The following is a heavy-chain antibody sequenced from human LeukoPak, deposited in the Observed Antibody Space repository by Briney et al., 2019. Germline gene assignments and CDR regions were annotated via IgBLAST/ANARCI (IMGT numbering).Heavy chain of an antibody. J-gene: IGHJ6*02. D-gene: IGHD6-13*01. CDR1: GGSISSYY. CDR3: ARHKLSSSWYRVDYYYYGMDV. Sequence: SETLSLTCTVSGGSISSYYWSWIRQPPGKGLEWIGYIYYSGSTNYNPSLKSRVTISVDTSKNQFSLKLSSVTAADTAVYYCARHKLSSSWYRVDYYYYGMDVWDQGTTVTVSS. CDR2: IYYSGST. V-gene: IGHV4-59*08.